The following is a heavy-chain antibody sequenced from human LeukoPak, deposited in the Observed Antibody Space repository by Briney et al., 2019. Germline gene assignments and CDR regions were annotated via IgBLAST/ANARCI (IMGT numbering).Heavy chain of an antibody. Sequence: SETLSLTCTVSGGSISSYYWSWIRQPPGEGLEWIGYIYYSGSTNYNPSLKSRVTISVDTSKNQFSLKLSSVTAADTAVYYCARVTYDSSGYYYLNWYFDLWGRGTLVTVSS. CDR1: GGSISSYY. D-gene: IGHD3-22*01. CDR2: IYYSGST. V-gene: IGHV4-59*01. CDR3: ARVTYDSSGYYYLNWYFDL. J-gene: IGHJ2*01.